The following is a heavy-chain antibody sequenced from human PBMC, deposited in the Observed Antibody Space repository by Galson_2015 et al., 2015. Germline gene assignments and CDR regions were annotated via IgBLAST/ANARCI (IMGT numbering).Heavy chain of an antibody. CDR3: ARVPGGELNWGLDY. D-gene: IGHD7-27*01. Sequence: SETLSLTCAVYGGSFSGYYWSWIRQPPGKGLEWIGEINHSGSTNYNPSLKSRVTISVDTSKNQFSLKLSSVTAADTAVYYCARVPGGELNWGLDYWGQGTLVTVSS. CDR2: INHSGST. J-gene: IGHJ4*02. CDR1: GGSFSGYY. V-gene: IGHV4-34*01.